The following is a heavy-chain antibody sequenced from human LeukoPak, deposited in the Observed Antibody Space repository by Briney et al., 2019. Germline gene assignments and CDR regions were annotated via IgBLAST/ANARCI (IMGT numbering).Heavy chain of an antibody. CDR3: ARQPQVAHFDY. Sequence: GGSQRLSCAASGFTFTSYTMSWVRQAPGKGLEWVSSITNNGVHTYYTDSVKGRFTISRDNANNSLYLQMNSLSAEDTAIYYCARQPQVAHFDYWGQGTLVSVSS. J-gene: IGHJ4*02. CDR1: GFTFTSYT. D-gene: IGHD2-15*01. V-gene: IGHV3-21*01. CDR2: ITNNGVHT.